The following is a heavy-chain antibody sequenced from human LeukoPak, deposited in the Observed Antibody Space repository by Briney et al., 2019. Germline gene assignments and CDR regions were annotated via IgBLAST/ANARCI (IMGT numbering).Heavy chain of an antibody. CDR3: ARARHCASSSCIHDF. D-gene: IGHD2-21*01. CDR2: IFPGDFDT. J-gene: IGHJ4*02. CDR1: GYSFTSHW. Sequence: GESLKISCKPSGYSFTSHWIAWVRQMPGRGLERMGIIFPGDFDTRYSPSFQGQFTFSADKSISTAYLEWSSLTASDSAIYYCARARHCASSSCIHDFWGPGTQVTVSS. V-gene: IGHV5-51*01.